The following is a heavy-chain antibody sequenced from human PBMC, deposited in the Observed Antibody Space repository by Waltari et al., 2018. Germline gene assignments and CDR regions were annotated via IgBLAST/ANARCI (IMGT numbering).Heavy chain of an antibody. CDR3: ASEPLSSGWYGY. Sequence: KGLEWVANIKQDGSEKYYVDSVKGRFTISRDNAKNSLYLQMNSLRAEDTAVYYCASEPLSSGWYGYWGQGTLVTVSS. CDR2: IKQDGSEK. D-gene: IGHD6-19*01. V-gene: IGHV3-7*01. J-gene: IGHJ4*02.